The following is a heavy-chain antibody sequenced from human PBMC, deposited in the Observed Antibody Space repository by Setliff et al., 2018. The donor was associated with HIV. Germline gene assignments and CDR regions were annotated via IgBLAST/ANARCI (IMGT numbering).Heavy chain of an antibody. Sequence: SETLSLTCTVSGGSINSSSYYWGWIRQPPGKGLDWIGSISYSGGIYYNPSLKSRVTLSIDASKNQFSLKLSSVTAADTAVYYCARLDVDIAMAPDYWGQGMLVTVSS. CDR2: ISYSGGI. D-gene: IGHD5-18*01. V-gene: IGHV4-39*07. J-gene: IGHJ4*02. CDR1: GGSINSSSYY. CDR3: ARLDVDIAMAPDY.